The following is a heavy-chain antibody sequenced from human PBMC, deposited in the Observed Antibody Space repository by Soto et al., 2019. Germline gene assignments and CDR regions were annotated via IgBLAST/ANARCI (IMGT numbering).Heavy chain of an antibody. V-gene: IGHV5-51*01. Sequence: GESLKISCKGSGYSFSNNWIGWVRQMPGKGLEWMGIIYPADSDTRYSPSFQGQVTISADKSISTAYLQWSSLKASDTAMYYCARHPDIVLVPAAMSSGMDVWGQGTTVTVSS. CDR1: GYSFSNNW. CDR3: ARHPDIVLVPAAMSSGMDV. D-gene: IGHD2-2*01. CDR2: IYPADSDT. J-gene: IGHJ6*02.